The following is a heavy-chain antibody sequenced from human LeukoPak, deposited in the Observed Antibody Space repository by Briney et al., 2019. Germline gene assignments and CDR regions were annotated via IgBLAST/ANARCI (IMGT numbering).Heavy chain of an antibody. CDR3: ARSHIRWGYRHFDF. D-gene: IGHD7-27*01. V-gene: IGHV1-2*02. Sequence: ASVKVSCKASGYSFADYYIHWVRQTHEQGLEWMGWIYPKTGGTNYAQQFQGRVTMTADTSSSTAYMELSGLPSGDTALFFCARSHIRWGYRHFDFWGQGTLLTVSS. CDR2: IYPKTGGT. CDR1: GYSFADYY. J-gene: IGHJ4*02.